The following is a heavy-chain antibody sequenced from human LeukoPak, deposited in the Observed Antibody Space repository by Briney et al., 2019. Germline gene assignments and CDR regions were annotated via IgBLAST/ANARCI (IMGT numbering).Heavy chain of an antibody. CDR3: ARVVGAAAIFRSRTNWFDP. J-gene: IGHJ5*02. Sequence: SETLSLTCTVSGGSISSYYWSWIRQPPGKGLEWIGYIYYSGSTNYNPSLKSRVTISVDTSKNQFSLKLSSVTAADTAVYYCARVVGAAAIFRSRTNWFDPWGQGTLVTVSS. V-gene: IGHV4-59*01. CDR2: IYYSGST. CDR1: GGSISSYY. D-gene: IGHD6-13*01.